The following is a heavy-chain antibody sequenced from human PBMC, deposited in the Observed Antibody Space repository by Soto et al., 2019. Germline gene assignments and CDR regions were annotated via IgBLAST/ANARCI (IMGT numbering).Heavy chain of an antibody. CDR2: VNSDGSST. J-gene: IGHJ6*02. CDR1: GFTFSSYW. CDR3: AREREFDRSAGYYGMDV. V-gene: IGHV3-74*01. D-gene: IGHD3-10*01. Sequence: GGSLRLSCAASGFTFSSYWMHWVRQAPGKGLVWVSRVNSDGSSTSYADSVKGRFTISRDSAKNTLYLQMNSLRAEDTAVYYCAREREFDRSAGYYGMDVWGQGTTVTVSS.